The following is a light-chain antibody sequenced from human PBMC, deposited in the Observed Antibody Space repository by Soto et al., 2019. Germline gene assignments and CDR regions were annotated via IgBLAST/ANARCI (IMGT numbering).Light chain of an antibody. V-gene: IGKV1-39*01. CDR3: QQSYSTPYT. Sequence: GDRVTITCRASQRITTYLNWYQQKPGKAPKLLISTASTLQRGVPSRFSGSGSGTDFTLTIPTLQPEDFATYFCQQSYSTPYTFGQGTKLEIK. J-gene: IGKJ2*01. CDR2: TAS. CDR1: QRITTY.